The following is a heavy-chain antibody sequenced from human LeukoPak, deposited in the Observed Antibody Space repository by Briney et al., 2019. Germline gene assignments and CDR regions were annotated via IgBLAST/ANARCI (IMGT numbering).Heavy chain of an antibody. D-gene: IGHD4-17*01. CDR3: AGNGDLLLDYYYGMDV. J-gene: IGHJ6*02. Sequence: GGSLRLSCAASGFTFSSYGMHWVRQAPGKGLEWVAVISYDGSNKYYADSVKGRFTISRDNSKNTLYLQMNSLRAEDTAVYYCAGNGDLLLDYYYGMDVWGQGTTVTVSS. CDR1: GFTFSSYG. CDR2: ISYDGSNK. V-gene: IGHV3-30*03.